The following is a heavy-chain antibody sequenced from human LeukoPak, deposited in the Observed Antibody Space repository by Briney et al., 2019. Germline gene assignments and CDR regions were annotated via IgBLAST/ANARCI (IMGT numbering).Heavy chain of an antibody. Sequence: SEKVSFKASGGTFCSYAISWVRQAPGQGPEWMGGIIPIFGTANYAQKFQGRVTITADESTSTAYMELSSLRSEDTAVYYCARWGSSGYPYYFDYWGQGTLVTVSS. D-gene: IGHD3-22*01. V-gene: IGHV1-69*13. J-gene: IGHJ4*02. CDR1: GGTFCSYA. CDR3: ARWGSSGYPYYFDY. CDR2: IIPIFGTA.